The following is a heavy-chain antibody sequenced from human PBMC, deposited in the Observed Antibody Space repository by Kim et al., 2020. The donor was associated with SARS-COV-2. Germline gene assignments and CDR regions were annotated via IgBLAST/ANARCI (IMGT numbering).Heavy chain of an antibody. D-gene: IGHD3-10*01. CDR3: ARASRNGVVSHQRDNMVRGVISYGMDV. V-gene: IGHV4-34*01. CDR1: GGSFSGYY. Sequence: SETLSLTCAVYGGSFSGYYWSWIRQPPGKGLEWIGEINHSGSTNYNPSLKSRVTISVDTSKNQFSLKLSSVTAADTAVYYCARASRNGVVSHQRDNMVRGVISYGMDVWGQGTTVTVSS. J-gene: IGHJ6*02. CDR2: INHSGST.